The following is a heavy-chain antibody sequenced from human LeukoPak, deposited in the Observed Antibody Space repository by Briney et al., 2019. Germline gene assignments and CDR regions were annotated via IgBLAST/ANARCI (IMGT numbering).Heavy chain of an antibody. CDR2: ISGSGGST. CDR3: AKDPPTPDYGDYSPLFDY. D-gene: IGHD4-17*01. Sequence: GGSLSLSCAASGFTFSGYAMRWVRQAPGKGLEWVSAISGSGGSTYYADSVKGRFTISRDKSKNTLYLQMNSLRAEDTAVYYCAKDPPTPDYGDYSPLFDYWGQGTLVTVSS. CDR1: GFTFSGYA. J-gene: IGHJ4*02. V-gene: IGHV3-23*01.